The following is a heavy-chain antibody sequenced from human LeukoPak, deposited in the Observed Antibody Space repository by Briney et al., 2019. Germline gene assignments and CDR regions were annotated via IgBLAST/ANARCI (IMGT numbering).Heavy chain of an antibody. D-gene: IGHD2-2*01. CDR2: IYYSGST. V-gene: IGHV4-59*11. CDR3: ARESGWSSTSCYRWNWFDP. Sequence: SETLSLTCTVSGGSISSHYWSWIRQPPGKGLEWIGYIYYSGSTNYNPSLKSRVTISVDTSKNQFSLKLSSVTAADTAVYYCARESGWSSTSCYRWNWFDPWGQGTLVTGSS. J-gene: IGHJ5*02. CDR1: GGSISSHY.